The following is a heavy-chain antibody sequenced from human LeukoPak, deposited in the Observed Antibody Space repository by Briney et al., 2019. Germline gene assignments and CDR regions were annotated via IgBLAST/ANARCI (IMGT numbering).Heavy chain of an antibody. J-gene: IGHJ4*02. V-gene: IGHV4-34*01. Sequence: SETLSLTCAVYGGSFSGYYWSWIRQPPGKGLEWIGEINHSGSTNYNPSLKSRVTISVDTSKNQFSLKLSSVTAADTAVYYCARDLDYYGSGSYGPGTYFDYWGQRTLVTVSS. CDR3: ARDLDYYGSGSYGPGTYFDY. CDR2: INHSGST. D-gene: IGHD3-10*01. CDR1: GGSFSGYY.